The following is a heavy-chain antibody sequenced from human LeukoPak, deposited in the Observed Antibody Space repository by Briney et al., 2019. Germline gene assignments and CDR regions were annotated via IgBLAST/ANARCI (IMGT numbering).Heavy chain of an antibody. Sequence: ASVKVSCKASGYTFTGYYMHWVRQAPGQGLEWLGRINPNSGGTNYAQKFQGRVTMARDTSIRTAYMELSRLRSDDTAVYYCATLYYYDSSGYPFDYWGQGTLVTVSS. J-gene: IGHJ4*02. V-gene: IGHV1-2*06. CDR2: INPNSGGT. D-gene: IGHD3-22*01. CDR1: GYTFTGYY. CDR3: ATLYYYDSSGYPFDY.